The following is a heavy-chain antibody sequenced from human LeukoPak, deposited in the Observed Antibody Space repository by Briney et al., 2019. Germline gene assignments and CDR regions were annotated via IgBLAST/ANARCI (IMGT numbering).Heavy chain of an antibody. CDR2: IRYDGSNK. Sequence: PGGSLRLYCAASGFTFSSYGMHWVRQAPGKGLEWVAFIRYDGSNKYYADSVKGRSTISRDNSKNTLYLQMNSLRAEDTAVYYCAKDDYYDSSGSWGGYWGQGTLVTVSS. D-gene: IGHD3-22*01. CDR3: AKDDYYDSSGSWGGY. J-gene: IGHJ4*02. CDR1: GFTFSSYG. V-gene: IGHV3-30*02.